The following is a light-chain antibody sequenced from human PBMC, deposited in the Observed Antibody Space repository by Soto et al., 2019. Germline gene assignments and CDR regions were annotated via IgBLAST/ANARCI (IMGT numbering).Light chain of an antibody. V-gene: IGKV1-5*01. CDR2: DVS. CDR1: QSVSAW. CDR3: QQVNVYPST. Sequence: DIQMTQSPSTLSASVGDRVTITCRASQSVSAWLAWYQQKPGKAPKFLMYDVSTLESGVPLRFSGSGSGTDFTLTISSLQPEDFATYYCQQVNVYPSTFGGGTKVDNK. J-gene: IGKJ4*01.